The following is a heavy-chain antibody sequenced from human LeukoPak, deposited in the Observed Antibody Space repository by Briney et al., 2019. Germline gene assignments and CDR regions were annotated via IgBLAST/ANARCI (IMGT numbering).Heavy chain of an antibody. CDR1: RFTFSSYG. J-gene: IGHJ3*02. Sequence: PGGTLRLSCAASRFTFSSYGMSWVRQAPGKGLEWVSGISSSGGSTYYADSVKGRFTISRDNSRNTLYLQMNSLRAEDTAVYYCAKSDEYSSGLDAFDIWGQGAMVTVSS. D-gene: IGHD6-19*01. V-gene: IGHV3-23*01. CDR3: AKSDEYSSGLDAFDI. CDR2: ISSSGGST.